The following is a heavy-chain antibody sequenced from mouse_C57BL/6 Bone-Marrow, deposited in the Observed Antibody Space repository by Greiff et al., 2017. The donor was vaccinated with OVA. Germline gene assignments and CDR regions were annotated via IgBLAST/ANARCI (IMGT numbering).Heavy chain of an antibody. J-gene: IGHJ2*01. CDR1: GFTFSDYG. V-gene: IGHV5-17*01. Sequence: EVKLVESGGGLVKPGGSLKLSCAASGFTFSDYGMHWVRQAPEKGLEWVAYISSGSSTIYYADTVKGRFTISRDNAKNTLFLHMTSLRSEDTAMYYCARPTDYWGQGTTLTVSA. CDR3: ARPTDY. CDR2: ISSGSSTI.